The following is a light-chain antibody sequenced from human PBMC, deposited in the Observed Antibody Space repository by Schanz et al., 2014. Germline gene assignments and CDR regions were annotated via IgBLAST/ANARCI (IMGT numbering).Light chain of an antibody. CDR2: DVS. CDR3: SSYTSSSTLL. CDR1: SSDVGGYNY. J-gene: IGLJ2*01. Sequence: QSALTQPASVSGSPGQSITISCTGTSSDVGGYNYVSWYQHHPGKAPKLIISDVSDRPSGVSNRFSGSKSDNTASLTISGLQVEDEADYYCSSYTSSSTLLFGGGTKVTVL. V-gene: IGLV2-14*03.